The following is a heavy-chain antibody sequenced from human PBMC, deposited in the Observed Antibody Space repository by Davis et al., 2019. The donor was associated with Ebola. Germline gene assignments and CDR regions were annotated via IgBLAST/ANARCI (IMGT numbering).Heavy chain of an antibody. V-gene: IGHV3-15*07. J-gene: IGHJ3*02. CDR3: TTSPLWFGERARAFDI. CDR1: GFTFSNAW. D-gene: IGHD3-10*01. CDR2: IKSKTDGGTT. Sequence: GESLKISCAASGFTFSNAWMNWVRQAPGKGLEWVGRIKSKTDGGTTDYAAPVKGRFTISRDDSKNTLYLQMNSLKTEDTAVYYCTTSPLWFGERARAFDIWGQGTMVTVSS.